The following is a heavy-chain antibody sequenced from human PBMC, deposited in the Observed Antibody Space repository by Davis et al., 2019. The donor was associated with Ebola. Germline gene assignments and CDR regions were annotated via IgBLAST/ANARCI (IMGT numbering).Heavy chain of an antibody. V-gene: IGHV1-46*01. Sequence: ASVKVSCKASGYTFISYGISWVRQAPGQGLEWMGIINPSGGSTSYAQKFQGRVTMTRDTSTSTVYMELSSLRSEDTAVYYCARAVLRYFDWLAYFDYWGQGTLVTVSS. CDR3: ARAVLRYFDWLAYFDY. CDR1: GYTFISYG. CDR2: INPSGGST. J-gene: IGHJ4*02. D-gene: IGHD3-9*01.